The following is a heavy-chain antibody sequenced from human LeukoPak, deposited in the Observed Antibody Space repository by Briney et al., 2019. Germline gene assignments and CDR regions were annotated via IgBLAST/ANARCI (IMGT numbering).Heavy chain of an antibody. D-gene: IGHD2-15*01. CDR1: GFTFDDYG. CDR3: ARSVAASRDY. J-gene: IGHJ4*02. V-gene: IGHV3-20*04. CDR2: INWNGGST. Sequence: PGGSLRLSCAASGFTFDDYGMSWVRQAPGKGLEWVSGINWNGGSTGYAASVKGRFTISRDNATTSLYLQMNSLRAEDTALYYCARSVAASRDYWGQGTLVTVSS.